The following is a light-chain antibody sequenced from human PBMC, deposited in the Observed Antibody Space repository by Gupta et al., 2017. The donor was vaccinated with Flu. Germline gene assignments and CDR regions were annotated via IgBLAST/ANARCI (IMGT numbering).Light chain of an antibody. CDR3: QQRDSTPIT. CDR1: QSISSY. V-gene: IGKV1-39*01. J-gene: IGKJ5*01. CDR2: AAS. Sequence: DIQMTQSPSSLSASVGDRVTITCRASQSISSYLNWYQQKPGKAPKLLIYAASSLQSGVPSRFSGSGSGTDFTLTISSLQPEDFATYYCQQRDSTPITFGQGTLVEIK.